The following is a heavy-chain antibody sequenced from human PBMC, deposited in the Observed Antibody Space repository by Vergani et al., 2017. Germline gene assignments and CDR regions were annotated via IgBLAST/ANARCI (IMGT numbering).Heavy chain of an antibody. J-gene: IGHJ4*02. D-gene: IGHD6-13*01. CDR1: GFTFSSYG. Sequence: QVQLVESGGGVGQPGRSLRLSCAASGFTFSSYGMHWVRQAPGKGLEGVAVISYDGSNKYYADSVKGRFTISRDNSKNTLYLQMNSLRAEDTAVYYCAKDLQYASSSWYVPDYWGQGTLVTVSS. CDR3: AKDLQYASSSWYVPDY. CDR2: ISYDGSNK. V-gene: IGHV3-30*18.